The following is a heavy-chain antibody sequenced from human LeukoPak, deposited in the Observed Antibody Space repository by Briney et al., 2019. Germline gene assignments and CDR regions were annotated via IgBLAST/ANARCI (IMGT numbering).Heavy chain of an antibody. CDR1: GYTFTSYG. D-gene: IGHD6-19*01. Sequence: ASVKVSCKASGYTFTSYGISWVRQAPGQGLEWMGGIIPIFGTANYAQKFQGRVTITADKSTSTAYMELSSLRSEDTAVYYCASGIAVAGGNYYMDVWGKGTTVTVSS. V-gene: IGHV1-69*06. CDR2: IIPIFGTA. CDR3: ASGIAVAGGNYYMDV. J-gene: IGHJ6*03.